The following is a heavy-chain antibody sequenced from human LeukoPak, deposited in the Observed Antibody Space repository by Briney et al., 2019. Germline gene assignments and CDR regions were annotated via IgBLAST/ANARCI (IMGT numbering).Heavy chain of an antibody. V-gene: IGHV3-7*01. Sequence: GGSLRLSCAASGFTFSSYAMSWVRQAPGKGLEWVANIKQDGSEKYYVDSVKGRFTISRDNAKNSLYLQMNSLRAEDTAVYYCARKRGVEYWGQGTLVTVSS. D-gene: IGHD2-15*01. J-gene: IGHJ4*02. CDR1: GFTFSSYA. CDR3: ARKRGVEY. CDR2: IKQDGSEK.